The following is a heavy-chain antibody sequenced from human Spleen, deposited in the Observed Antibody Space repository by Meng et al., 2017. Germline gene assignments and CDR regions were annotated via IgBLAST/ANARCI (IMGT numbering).Heavy chain of an antibody. CDR3: ARDEDISAAGKLFGDY. CDR2: INPKSGDT. CDR1: GYNFPDYY. Sequence: ASVKVSCKPSGYNFPDYYIHWVRRVPGQGLEWMGRINPKSGDTHYAQKCQARVTMTGDTSISTAYMELSGLRSDDTAMYYCARDEDISAAGKLFGDYWGQGTLVTVSS. V-gene: IGHV1-2*06. J-gene: IGHJ4*02. D-gene: IGHD6-25*01.